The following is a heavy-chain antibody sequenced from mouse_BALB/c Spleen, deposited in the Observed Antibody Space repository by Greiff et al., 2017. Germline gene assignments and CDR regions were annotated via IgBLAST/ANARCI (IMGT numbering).Heavy chain of an antibody. CDR3: ARGTDFDY. CDR1: GYAFTNYW. V-gene: IGHV1-63*01. CDR2: IYPGSGNT. J-gene: IGHJ2*01. D-gene: IGHD3-3*01. Sequence: VQLQQSGAELVRPGTSVKISCKASGYAFTNYWLGWVKQRPGHGLEWIGDIYPGSGNTYYNEKFKGKATLTADKSSSTAYMQLSSLTSEDSAVYFCARGTDFDYWGQGPTLTVSS.